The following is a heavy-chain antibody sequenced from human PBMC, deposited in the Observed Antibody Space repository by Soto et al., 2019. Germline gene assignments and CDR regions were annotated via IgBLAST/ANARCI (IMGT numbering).Heavy chain of an antibody. V-gene: IGHV3-30-3*01. Sequence: QVQLVESGGGVVQPGRSLRLSCAASGFTFSSYAMHWVRQAPGKGLEWVAVISYDGSNKYYADSVKGRFTISRDNSKNTLYLQMNSQRAEDTAVYYCARDSHSGYDYSYYYYGMDVWGQGTTVTVSS. D-gene: IGHD5-12*01. CDR3: ARDSHSGYDYSYYYYGMDV. J-gene: IGHJ6*02. CDR1: GFTFSSYA. CDR2: ISYDGSNK.